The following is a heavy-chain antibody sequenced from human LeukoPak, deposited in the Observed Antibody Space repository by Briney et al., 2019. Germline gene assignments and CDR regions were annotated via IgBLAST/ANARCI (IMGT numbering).Heavy chain of an antibody. Sequence: AGGSLRLSCSASGFTFSSYGMHWVRQAPGKGLEYVSAISSSGGTTYYADSVKGRFTISRDNSKNTVYLQMSSLRLEDTAVYYCVKRWSGNDLDYWGQGTLVTVSS. D-gene: IGHD3-3*01. CDR1: GFTFSSYG. CDR3: VKRWSGNDLDY. CDR2: ISSSGGTT. V-gene: IGHV3-64D*09. J-gene: IGHJ4*02.